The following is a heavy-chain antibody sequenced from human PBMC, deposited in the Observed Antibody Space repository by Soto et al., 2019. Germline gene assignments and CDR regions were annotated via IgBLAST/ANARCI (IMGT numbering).Heavy chain of an antibody. J-gene: IGHJ4*02. V-gene: IGHV5-51*01. CDR2: IYPGDSDT. Sequence: GESLKISCAGSESSFSNYWIGWVRQVPGKGLEWMGIIYPGDSDTRYSPSFQGQVTISADKSISTAYLRWRSLKASDSAMYYCARSRITGSTWTFDYWGQETLVTVSS. CDR3: ARSRITGSTWTFDY. CDR1: ESSFSNYW. D-gene: IGHD1-20*01.